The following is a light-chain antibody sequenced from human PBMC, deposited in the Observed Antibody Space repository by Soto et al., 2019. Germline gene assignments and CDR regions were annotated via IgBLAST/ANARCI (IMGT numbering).Light chain of an antibody. V-gene: IGKV3-15*01. CDR1: QSVSNN. CDR2: GAS. J-gene: IGKJ1*01. Sequence: EIVMTQSPGTLSVSPGDRATLSCRASQSVSNNVAWYQRKPGQAHRLLFSGASTRATGVPATFSGSGSVTDFTLTIRRLQSSYFAVYYCQQYNNWPPTFGQGTRVEVK. CDR3: QQYNNWPPT.